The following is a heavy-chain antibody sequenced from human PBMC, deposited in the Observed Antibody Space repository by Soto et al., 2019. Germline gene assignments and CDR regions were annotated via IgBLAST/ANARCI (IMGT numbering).Heavy chain of an antibody. CDR2: ISGSGGST. CDR3: AKDSPYDFWSGFGMDV. Sequence: PGGSLRLSCAASGFTFSSYAMSWVRQAPGKGLEWVSAISGSGGSTYYADSVKGRFTISRDNSKNTLYLQMNSLRAEDTAVYYCAKDSPYDFWSGFGMDVWGQGTTVTVSS. D-gene: IGHD3-3*01. V-gene: IGHV3-23*01. J-gene: IGHJ6*02. CDR1: GFTFSSYA.